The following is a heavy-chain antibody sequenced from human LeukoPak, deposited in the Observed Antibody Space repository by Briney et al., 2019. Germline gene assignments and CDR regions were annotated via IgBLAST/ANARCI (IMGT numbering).Heavy chain of an antibody. D-gene: IGHD3-16*01. Sequence: PGGSLRLSCAASGFTVSSNYMSWVRQAPGKGLEWVSVIYSGGSTYYADSVKGRFTISRDNSKNTLYLQMNSLRAEDTAVYYCARGAVFDAFDIWGQGIMVTVSS. CDR3: ARGAVFDAFDI. CDR1: GFTVSSNY. V-gene: IGHV3-66*01. CDR2: IYSGGST. J-gene: IGHJ3*02.